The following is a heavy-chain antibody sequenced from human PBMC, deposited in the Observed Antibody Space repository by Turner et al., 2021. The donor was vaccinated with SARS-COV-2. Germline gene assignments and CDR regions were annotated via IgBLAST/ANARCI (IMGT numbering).Heavy chain of an antibody. CDR2: ISYDGSNK. V-gene: IGHV3-30*18. J-gene: IGHJ4*02. CDR1: GFPFSSYG. Sequence: QVQLVESGGGVVQPGRSLRLSCAASGFPFSSYGMHWVRQAPGKGLEWVAVISYDGSNKYYADSVKGRFTISRDNSKNTLYLQRNSLRAEDTAVYYCAKGGDIVVVPIAPTFDYWGQGTLVTVSS. D-gene: IGHD2-2*01. CDR3: AKGGDIVVVPIAPTFDY.